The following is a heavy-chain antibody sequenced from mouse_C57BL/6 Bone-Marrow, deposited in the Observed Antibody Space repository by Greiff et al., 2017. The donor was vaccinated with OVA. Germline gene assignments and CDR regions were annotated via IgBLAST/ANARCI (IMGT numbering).Heavy chain of an antibody. CDR2: IHTNSGSN. D-gene: IGHD2-4*01. J-gene: IGHJ4*01. CDR1: GYTFTSYW. V-gene: IGHV1-64*01. CDR3: ARRYYDYDGDYAMDY. Sequence: VQLQQPGAELVKPGASVKLSCKASGYTFTSYWLHWVKQRPGQGFEWIGMIHTNSGSNNYNEKFKSKATLTVDKSSSTAYMQLSSLTSEDSAVYYGARRYYDYDGDYAMDYWGQGTTLTVSS.